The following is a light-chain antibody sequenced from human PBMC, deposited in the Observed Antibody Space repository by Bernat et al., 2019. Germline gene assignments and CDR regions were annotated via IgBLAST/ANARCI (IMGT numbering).Light chain of an antibody. CDR2: DAS. CDR3: QQYDNQLT. Sequence: DIQMTQSPSSLSASVRDRVTITCQASQDISNYLNWYQQKPGKAPKLLIYDASNLETGVPSRFSGSGSGTDFTFTISSLQPEDIATYYCQQYDNQLTFGGGTKVEIK. CDR1: QDISNY. J-gene: IGKJ4*01. V-gene: IGKV1-33*01.